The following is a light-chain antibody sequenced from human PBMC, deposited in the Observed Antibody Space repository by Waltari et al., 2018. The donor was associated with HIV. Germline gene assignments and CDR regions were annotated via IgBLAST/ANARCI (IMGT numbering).Light chain of an antibody. J-gene: IGLJ2*01. Sequence: QSALTQPASVSGSPGQSITISCTGTSSDVGGYNYVSWYQQHPGKAPKLMIYDVTNRPSGVPDRFSGSKSGSSASLAISGLQSEDESQYFCAAWDDTLKGFIFGGGTQLTVL. CDR1: SSDVGGYNY. CDR3: AAWDDTLKGFI. CDR2: DVT. V-gene: IGLV2-14*01.